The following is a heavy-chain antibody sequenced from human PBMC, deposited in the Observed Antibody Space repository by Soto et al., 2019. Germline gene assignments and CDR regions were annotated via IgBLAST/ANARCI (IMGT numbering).Heavy chain of an antibody. V-gene: IGHV4-34*01. CDR2: INHSGST. D-gene: IGHD6-13*01. CDR3: ARGNVAAAVGY. Sequence: SETLSLTCAVYGGSFSGYYWSWIRQPPGKGLEWIGEINHSGSTNYNPSLKSRVTISVDTSKNQFSLRLFPVTAADTAVYYCARGNVAAAVGYWGQGTLVTVSS. CDR1: GGSFSGYY. J-gene: IGHJ4*02.